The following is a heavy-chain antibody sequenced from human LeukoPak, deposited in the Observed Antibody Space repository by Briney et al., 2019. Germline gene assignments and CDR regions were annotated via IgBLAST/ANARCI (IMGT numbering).Heavy chain of an antibody. CDR1: GFTFSSYW. J-gene: IGHJ4*02. CDR3: ARYYDFWSGTTLDY. V-gene: IGHV3-23*01. D-gene: IGHD3-3*01. CDR2: ISGSGGST. Sequence: GGSLRLSCAASGFTFSSYWMSWVRQAPGKGLEWVSAISGSGGSTYYADSVKGRFTISRDNSKNTLYLQMNSLRAEDTAVYYCARYYDFWSGTTLDYWGQGTLVTVSS.